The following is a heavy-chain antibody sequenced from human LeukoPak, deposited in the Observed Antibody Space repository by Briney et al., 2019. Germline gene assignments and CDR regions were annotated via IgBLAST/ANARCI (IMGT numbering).Heavy chain of an antibody. CDR2: ISSGGYP. CDR1: GFTIREDY. D-gene: IGHD2-21*01. Sequence: GGSLRLSCAASGFTIREDYMTWIRPAPGKPLEWVAYISSGGYPPYAASVKGRFTISRNNGEDSLSLQMESRRVDGTGVYYCARERGSGPGRGLCDPWGQGTLVTVS. CDR3: ARERGSGPGRGLCDP. J-gene: IGHJ5*02. V-gene: IGHV3-11*05.